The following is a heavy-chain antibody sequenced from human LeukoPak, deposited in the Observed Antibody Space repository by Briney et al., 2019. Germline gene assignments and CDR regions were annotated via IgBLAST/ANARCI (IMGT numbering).Heavy chain of an antibody. J-gene: IGHJ4*02. CDR1: GGSISSSSYY. Sequence: SETLSLSCTVSGGSISSSSYYWGWIRQPPGKGLEWIGSIYYSGSTYYNPSLKSRVTISVDTSKNQFSLKLSSVTAADTAVYYCARVNYGAKGYFDYWGQGTLVTVSS. V-gene: IGHV4-39*07. D-gene: IGHD4-17*01. CDR2: IYYSGST. CDR3: ARVNYGAKGYFDY.